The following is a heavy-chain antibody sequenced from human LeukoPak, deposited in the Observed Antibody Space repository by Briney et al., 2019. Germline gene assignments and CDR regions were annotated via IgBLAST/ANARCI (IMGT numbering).Heavy chain of an antibody. CDR3: ATRKLGNDY. D-gene: IGHD7-27*01. J-gene: IGHJ4*02. CDR1: GGSISSYS. Sequence: SETLSLTCTVSGGSISSYSWSWIRQPPGKGLEWIGYIYYSGGTNYNPSLKSRVTISADTSKNQFSLKLYSVTAADTAVYYCATRKLGNDYWGQGTLVTVSS. V-gene: IGHV4-59*01. CDR2: IYYSGGT.